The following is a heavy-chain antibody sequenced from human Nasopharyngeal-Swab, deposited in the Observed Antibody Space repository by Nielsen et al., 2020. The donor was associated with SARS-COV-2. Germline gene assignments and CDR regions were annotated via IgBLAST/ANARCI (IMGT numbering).Heavy chain of an antibody. D-gene: IGHD5-18*01. Sequence: GESLKISCATSGFRFRKHYMTWVRQAPGRGLEFVANVRQDGREKYYLDSVKGRFTISRDNARESVSLQMNSLRVEDTAVYYCAKARRTDTYGFECFDHWGQGTLVTVSS. V-gene: IGHV3-7*01. CDR3: AKARRTDTYGFECFDH. CDR2: VRQDGREK. CDR1: GFRFRKHY. J-gene: IGHJ4*02.